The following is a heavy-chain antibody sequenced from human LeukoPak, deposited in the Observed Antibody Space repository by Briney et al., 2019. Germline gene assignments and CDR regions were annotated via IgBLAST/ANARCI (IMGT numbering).Heavy chain of an antibody. J-gene: IGHJ4*02. D-gene: IGHD5-12*01. CDR1: GYTFSNYG. Sequence: TGGSLRLSCAASGYTFSNYGIHWVRQAPGXGLEWVAVISYDGSNKYYVDSVKGRFTISRDNFKNTLYLQMNSLRGEDTAVYYCAKESRIVATIDYWGQGTLVTVSS. V-gene: IGHV3-30*18. CDR3: AKESRIVATIDY. CDR2: ISYDGSNK.